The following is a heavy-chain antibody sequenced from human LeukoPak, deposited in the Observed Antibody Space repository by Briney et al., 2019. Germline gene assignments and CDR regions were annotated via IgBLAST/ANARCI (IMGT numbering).Heavy chain of an antibody. CDR2: ISAYNGNT. CDR1: GGTFSSYG. Sequence: ASVKVSCKASGGTFSSYGISWVRQAPGQGLEWMGWISAYNGNTNYAQKLQGRVTMTTDTSTSTAYMELRSLRSDDTAVYYCARVVTGIFYYYYYMDVWGKGTTVTVSS. J-gene: IGHJ6*03. D-gene: IGHD6-13*01. V-gene: IGHV1-18*01. CDR3: ARVVTGIFYYYYYMDV.